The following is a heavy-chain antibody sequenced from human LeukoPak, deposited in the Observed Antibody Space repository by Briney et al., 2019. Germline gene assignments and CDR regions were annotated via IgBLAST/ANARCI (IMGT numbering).Heavy chain of an antibody. CDR2: ISGSGGST. J-gene: IGHJ4*02. D-gene: IGHD6-13*01. Sequence: LEWVSAISGSGGSTYYADSVKGRFTISRDNSKNTLYLQMNSLRAEDTAVYYSAKDQRSSWYGVVYYWGQGTLVTVSS. CDR3: AKDQRSSWYGVVYY. V-gene: IGHV3-23*01.